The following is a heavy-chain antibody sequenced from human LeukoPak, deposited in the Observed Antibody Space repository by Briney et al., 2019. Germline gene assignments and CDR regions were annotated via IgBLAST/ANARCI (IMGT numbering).Heavy chain of an antibody. Sequence: SETLSLTCTVSGGSISRYYWSWIRQPAGKGLEWIGRIYTSGSTNYNPSLKSRVTMSVGMSKNQFSLKLRSVSAADTAVYYCARDPGYYGSGSRGAFDYWGQGTLVTVSS. V-gene: IGHV4-4*07. J-gene: IGHJ4*02. CDR1: GGSISRYY. CDR2: IYTSGST. D-gene: IGHD3-10*01. CDR3: ARDPGYYGSGSRGAFDY.